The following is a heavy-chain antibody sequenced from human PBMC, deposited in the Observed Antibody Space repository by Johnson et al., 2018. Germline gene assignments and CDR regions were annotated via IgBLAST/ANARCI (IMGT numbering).Heavy chain of an antibody. J-gene: IGHJ3*02. D-gene: IGHD5-24*01. V-gene: IGHV3-30*03. Sequence: QLVESGGGVVQPGRSLRLSCAASGFTFSDYAMHWVRQAPGKGLEWVAVISSDGSYKYYADSVQGRFTISRDNSKNTLYLQMNSLRAEDTAVYYCAVDMRFTAVEMATIRAFDSWGQGTMVTFSS. CDR1: GFTFSDYA. CDR3: AVDMRFTAVEMATIRAFDS. CDR2: ISSDGSYK.